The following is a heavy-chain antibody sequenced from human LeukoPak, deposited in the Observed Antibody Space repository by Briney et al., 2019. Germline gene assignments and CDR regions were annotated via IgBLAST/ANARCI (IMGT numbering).Heavy chain of an antibody. CDR3: ARDRFYGSGSYNVGY. V-gene: IGHV3-48*04. CDR2: ISSSSSTI. J-gene: IGHJ4*02. Sequence: QPGGSLRLSCAASGFTFSSYSMNWVRQAPGKGLERVSYISSSSSTIYYADSVKGRFTISRDNTKNSLYLQMNSLRAEDTAVYYCARDRFYGSGSYNVGYWGQGTLVTVSS. D-gene: IGHD3-10*01. CDR1: GFTFSSYS.